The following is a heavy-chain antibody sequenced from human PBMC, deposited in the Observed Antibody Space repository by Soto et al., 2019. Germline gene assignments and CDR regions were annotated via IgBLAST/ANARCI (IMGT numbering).Heavy chain of an antibody. D-gene: IGHD6-19*01. J-gene: IGHJ5*02. V-gene: IGHV1-2*02. CDR2: INPKNGVT. Sequence: QVQLVQSGAEVKKPGASVKVSCKASGYTFTDYYMNWVRQAPGQGLEWMGWINPKNGVTNYAQKFQGRVTMTRDTSISTAYMDLSSLRSDDTAVYYCARGALTVANWFDAWGQGTQVTVSS. CDR1: GYTFTDYY. CDR3: ARGALTVANWFDA.